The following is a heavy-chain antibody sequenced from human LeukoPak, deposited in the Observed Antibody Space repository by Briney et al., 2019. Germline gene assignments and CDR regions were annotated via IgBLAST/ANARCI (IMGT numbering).Heavy chain of an antibody. CDR3: PSNRASAYNSNFAY. D-gene: IGHD3-16*01. V-gene: IGHV1-2*02. CDR2: IKPYSGGT. Sequence: SVTVSCKASVYTFIDSYMHWLRQAGGQGGTGMGSIKPYSGGTNYPQQFKGKVTMPKETSISTAYMELSSLTSDDTPVYYCPSNRASAYNSNFAYWGQGTLLTVSS. J-gene: IGHJ4*02. CDR1: VYTFIDSY.